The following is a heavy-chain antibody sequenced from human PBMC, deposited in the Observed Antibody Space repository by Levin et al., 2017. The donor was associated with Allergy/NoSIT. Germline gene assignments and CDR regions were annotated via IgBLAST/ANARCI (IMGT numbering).Heavy chain of an antibody. CDR3: AGGTVAARPFGH. D-gene: IGHD3/OR15-3a*01. J-gene: IGHJ4*02. CDR1: GFTVSSNY. CDR2: IYGGGTT. V-gene: IGHV3-66*02. Sequence: GGSLRLSCAVSGFTVSSNYMSWVRQAPGKGLECVSVIYGGGTTYYADSVKGRFTIFTDNSKNTLYLQLNSLTTEDAAVYYGAGGTVAARPFGHWGQGTLVTVSS.